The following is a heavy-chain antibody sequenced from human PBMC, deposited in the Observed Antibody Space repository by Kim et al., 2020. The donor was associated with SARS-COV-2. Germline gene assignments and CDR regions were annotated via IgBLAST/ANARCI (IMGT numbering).Heavy chain of an antibody. V-gene: IGHV1-18*01. CDR3: ARVRVAGEDVRHLDY. D-gene: IGHD6-19*01. J-gene: IGHJ4*02. Sequence: QKLQGRVTMTTDTSTSTAYMELRSLRSDDTAVYYCARVRVAGEDVRHLDYWGQGTLVTVSS.